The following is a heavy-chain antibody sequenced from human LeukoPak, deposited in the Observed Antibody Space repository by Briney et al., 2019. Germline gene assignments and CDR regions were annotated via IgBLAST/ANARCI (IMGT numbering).Heavy chain of an antibody. Sequence: SETLSLTCTVSGDSIRGHYWSWIQQPPGKGLEWIGWIYYNGNTKYNPSLQSRVTISVDTSKNQFFLKVNSVTAADTAVYYCARLAPYPGIWASEYWGQGTLVSVSS. CDR3: ARLAPYPGIWASEY. CDR1: GDSIRGHY. J-gene: IGHJ4*02. V-gene: IGHV4-59*08. D-gene: IGHD1-14*01. CDR2: IYYNGNT.